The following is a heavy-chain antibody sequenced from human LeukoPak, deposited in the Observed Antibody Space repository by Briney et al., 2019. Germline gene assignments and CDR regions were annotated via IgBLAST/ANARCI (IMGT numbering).Heavy chain of an antibody. CDR3: ARSMIRGVTYYFGY. CDR1: GYTFTSYY. V-gene: IGHV1-46*01. CDR2: INPSGDST. J-gene: IGHJ4*02. D-gene: IGHD3-10*01. Sequence: ASVKVSCKASGYTFTSYYMHWVRQAPGQGLEWMGVINPSGDSTSYAQKFQGRVTMTRDTSTSTVYMELSSLRSEDTAVHYCARSMIRGVTYYFGYWGQGTLVTVSS.